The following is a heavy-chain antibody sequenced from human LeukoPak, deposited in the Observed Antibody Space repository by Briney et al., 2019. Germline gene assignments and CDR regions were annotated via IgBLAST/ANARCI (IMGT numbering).Heavy chain of an antibody. CDR3: ARLSIAARNY. V-gene: IGHV4-34*01. CDR1: GGSFSGYY. D-gene: IGHD6-6*01. CDR2: INHSGST. Sequence: SETLSLTCAVYGGSFSGYYWSWIRQPPGKGLEWIGEINHSGSTNYNPSLKSRVTISVDTSKNQFSLKLSSVTAADTAVYYFARLSIAARNYWGQGTLVTVSS. J-gene: IGHJ4*02.